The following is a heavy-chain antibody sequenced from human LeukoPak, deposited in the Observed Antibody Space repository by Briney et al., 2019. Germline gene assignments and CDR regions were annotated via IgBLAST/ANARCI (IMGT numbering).Heavy chain of an antibody. J-gene: IGHJ6*03. Sequence: GGSLRLSCAASGFTFSSFDMHWVRQPTGQGLEGVSTIGTASDSYYPGSVEGRFTLSRDNAKNSLYLQMNSLTAGDTAVYYCARGPPRGKYYYMDVWGKGTTVTVSS. CDR3: ARGPPRGKYYYMDV. D-gene: IGHD1-1*01. CDR2: IGTASDS. CDR1: GFTFSSFD. V-gene: IGHV3-13*01.